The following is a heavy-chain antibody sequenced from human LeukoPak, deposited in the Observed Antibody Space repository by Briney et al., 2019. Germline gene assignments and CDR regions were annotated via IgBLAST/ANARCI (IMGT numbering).Heavy chain of an antibody. J-gene: IGHJ6*02. V-gene: IGHV4-4*02. CDR3: ARVGGYCTSTSCSNSYYYYGMDV. Sequence: SETLSLTCAVSGGSISSSNWWSWVRQPPGKGLEWIGEIYHSGSTNYNPSLKSRLNISVDKSKNQFSLKVTSVTAADTPVYYCARVGGYCTSTSCSNSYYYYGMDVWGQGTTVTVSS. CDR2: IYHSGST. D-gene: IGHD2-2*01. CDR1: GGSISSSNW.